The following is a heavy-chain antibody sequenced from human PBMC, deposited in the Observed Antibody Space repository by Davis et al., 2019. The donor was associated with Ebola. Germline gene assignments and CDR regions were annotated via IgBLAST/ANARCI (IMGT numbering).Heavy chain of an antibody. J-gene: IGHJ4*02. D-gene: IGHD3-16*01. CDR2: IYHSGST. Sequence: MPSETLSLTCTVSGGSISSGDYYWSWIRQPPGKGLEWIGEIYHSGSTNYNPSLKSRVTISVDKSKNQFSLKLSSVTAADTAVYYCARSMITFGGVINWGQGTLVTVSS. CDR3: ARSMITFGGVIN. V-gene: IGHV4-39*07. CDR1: GGSISSGDYY.